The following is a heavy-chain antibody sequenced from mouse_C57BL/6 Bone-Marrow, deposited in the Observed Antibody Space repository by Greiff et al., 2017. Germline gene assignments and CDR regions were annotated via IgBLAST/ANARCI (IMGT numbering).Heavy chain of an antibody. CDR1: GEKGKGGG. Sequence: QVQLQQSGAEIGKKGESVKMSWKEGGEKGKGGGRRWVEQRPVDGLEWIGEIDPADSYTKYDQKFKGKATLTVDTSSSTAYMPLSSLTSEDSAVYYCARSYRGCAYWGQGTLVTVSA. CDR3: ARSYRGCAY. V-gene: IGHV1-50*01. CDR2: IDPADSYT. J-gene: IGHJ3*01.